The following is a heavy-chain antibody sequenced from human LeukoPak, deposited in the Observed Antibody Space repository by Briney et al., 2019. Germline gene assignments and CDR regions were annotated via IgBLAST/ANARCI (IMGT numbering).Heavy chain of an antibody. V-gene: IGHV1-2*02. Sequence: ASVKVSCKASGYTFTGYYMHWVRQAPGQGLEWMGWINPSSGGTKYARKFQGRVTMSRDTSITTAYMELSRLRSDDPAVYYCARADYCDSTTCYRFDPWGQGTLVTVSS. D-gene: IGHD2-2*02. CDR2: INPSSGGT. CDR1: GYTFTGYY. J-gene: IGHJ5*02. CDR3: ARADYCDSTTCYRFDP.